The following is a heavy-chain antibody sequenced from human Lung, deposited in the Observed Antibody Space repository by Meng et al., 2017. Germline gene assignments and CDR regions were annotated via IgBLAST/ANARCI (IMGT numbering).Heavy chain of an antibody. D-gene: IGHD2-2*01. CDR3: ARGLGEAVVPRTMFDY. CDR1: GGSISSSNW. CDR2: IYHSGGT. J-gene: IGHJ4*02. V-gene: IGHV4-4*02. Sequence: VRWPDSGPRLVKPSGTLSLTCGVSGGSISSSNWWSWVRQPPGKGLEWIGEIYHSGGTKYNPSLKSRVTISVDKSKNQFSLKLSSVTAADTAVYYCARGLGEAVVPRTMFDYWGQGTLVTVSS.